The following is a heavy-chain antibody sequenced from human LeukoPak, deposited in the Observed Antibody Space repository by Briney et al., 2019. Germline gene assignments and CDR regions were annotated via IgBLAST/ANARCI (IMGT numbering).Heavy chain of an antibody. CDR3: ARSLLLWLDDAFDI. Sequence: SETLSLTCTVSGGSISSYYWSWIRQPPGKGLEWIGYIYYSGSTNYNPSLKSRVTISVDTSKNQFSLKLSSVTAEDTAVYYCARSLLLWLDDAFDIWGQGTMVTVSS. D-gene: IGHD3-10*01. CDR2: IYYSGST. J-gene: IGHJ3*02. CDR1: GGSISSYY. V-gene: IGHV4-59*01.